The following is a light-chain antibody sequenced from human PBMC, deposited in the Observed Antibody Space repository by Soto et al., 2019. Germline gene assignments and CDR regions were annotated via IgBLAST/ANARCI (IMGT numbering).Light chain of an antibody. CDR2: EVI. J-gene: IGLJ3*02. CDR1: SSDVGGGYNY. V-gene: IGLV2-14*01. CDR3: SSWTSSSTLL. Sequence: QSALTQPASVSGSPGQSITISCTGTSSDVGGGYNYVSWYQQHPGTAPKLIIYEVINRPSGVSNRFSDSKSGNTASLTISGLQTEDEADYYCSSWTSSSTLLFGGGTKLTVL.